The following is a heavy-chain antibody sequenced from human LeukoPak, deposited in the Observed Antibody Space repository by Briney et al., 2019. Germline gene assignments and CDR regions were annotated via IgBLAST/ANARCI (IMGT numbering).Heavy chain of an antibody. V-gene: IGHV3-11*01. CDR1: GFTFSDYY. Sequence: GGSLRLSCGASGFTFSDYYMNWIRQAPGKGLEWVSYISSSGSTIYYADSVKGRFTISGDNAKNSLYLHMNSLRAEDTAVYYCARDYYGSGRVYYYYYGMDVWGQGTPVTVSS. CDR3: ARDYYGSGRVYYYYYGMDV. D-gene: IGHD3-10*01. CDR2: ISSSGSTI. J-gene: IGHJ6*02.